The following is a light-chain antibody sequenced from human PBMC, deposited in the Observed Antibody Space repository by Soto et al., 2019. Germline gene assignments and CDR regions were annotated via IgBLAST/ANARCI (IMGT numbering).Light chain of an antibody. Sequence: EIVVPQSPAKLSVSAWEGATLSWRASQGIGDTLAWYQQKPGQTPRLLIYDTSIRATGVPARFSGRRSGAEFTLTISSLQSEDFAVYYCQHYVTWPLTFGGGTKVDIK. CDR3: QHYVTWPLT. CDR2: DTS. J-gene: IGKJ4*02. V-gene: IGKV3-15*01. CDR1: QGIGDT.